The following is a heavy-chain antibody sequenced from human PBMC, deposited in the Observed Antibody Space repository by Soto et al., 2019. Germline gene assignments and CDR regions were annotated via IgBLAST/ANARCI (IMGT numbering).Heavy chain of an antibody. CDR3: ARHSNQKYDFWSGYYSLVY. CDR1: GGSISSSSYY. V-gene: IGHV4-39*01. CDR2: IYYSGST. J-gene: IGHJ4*02. Sequence: QLQLQESGPGLVKPSETLSLTCTVSGGSISSSSYYWGWIRQPPGKGLEWIGSIYYSGSTYYNPSLKSRVTISVDTSKNQFSLKLSSVTAADTAVYYCARHSNQKYDFWSGYYSLVYWGQGTLVTVSS. D-gene: IGHD3-3*01.